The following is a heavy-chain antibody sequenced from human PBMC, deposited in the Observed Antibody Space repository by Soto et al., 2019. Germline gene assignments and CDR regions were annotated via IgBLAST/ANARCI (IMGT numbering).Heavy chain of an antibody. CDR2: IYWDDDK. CDR1: GFSLSTSAVG. J-gene: IGHJ4*02. V-gene: IGHV2-5*02. CDR3: SRLHPFYYFDY. Sequence: SGPTLVNPTQTLTLTCTFSGFSLSTSAVGVGWIRQPPGKALEWLALIYWDDDKRYSPSLKNRLSITKDTSKNQVVLTMTDMDPVDTATYYCSRLHPFYYFDYWGQGALVTVSS. D-gene: IGHD4-4*01.